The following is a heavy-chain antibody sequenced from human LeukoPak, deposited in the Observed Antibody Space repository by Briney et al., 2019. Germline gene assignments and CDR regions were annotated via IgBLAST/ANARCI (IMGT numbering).Heavy chain of an antibody. D-gene: IGHD3-22*01. CDR3: ATDKDYSDSSGYYDY. CDR1: GITYSSYS. CDR2: LWYTGSTK. V-gene: IGHV3-33*01. Sequence: PGGTLRIYCAATGITYSSYSIHCVCHAPAHRLHSVPALWYTGSTKYYADSVKGRFTISRDNSKNTLYLQMHSLRAEDTAVYSCATDKDYSDSSGYYDYWGQATLVTASS. J-gene: IGHJ4*02.